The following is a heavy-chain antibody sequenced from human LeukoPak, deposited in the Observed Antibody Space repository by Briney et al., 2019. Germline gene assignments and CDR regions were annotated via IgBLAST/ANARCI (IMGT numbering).Heavy chain of an antibody. CDR2: FDPEDGET. V-gene: IGHV1-24*01. CDR1: GYTLTELS. D-gene: IGHD6-13*01. CDR3: ATVRAAAGSLDY. Sequence: VASVKVSCKVSGYTLTELSMHWVRQAPGKGLEWMGGFDPEDGETIYAQKFQGRVTMTEDTSTDTAYMELSSLRSEDTAVYYCATVRAAAGSLDYWGQGTLVTVSS. J-gene: IGHJ4*02.